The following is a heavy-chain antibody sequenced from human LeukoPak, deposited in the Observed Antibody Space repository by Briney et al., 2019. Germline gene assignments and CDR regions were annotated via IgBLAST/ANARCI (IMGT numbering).Heavy chain of an antibody. V-gene: IGHV3-7*01. J-gene: IGHJ4*02. D-gene: IGHD3-10*01. CDR3: VRDGRGGYLDY. Sequence: GGSLRLSCAASGFTFSSYWTRWVRQAPGKGLEWVANIKEDGSQKYYVDSVKGRFTISRDNAKNSLYLQMSSLRVEDTAVYYCVRDGRGGYLDYWGQGTLVTVPS. CDR2: IKEDGSQK. CDR1: GFTFSSYW.